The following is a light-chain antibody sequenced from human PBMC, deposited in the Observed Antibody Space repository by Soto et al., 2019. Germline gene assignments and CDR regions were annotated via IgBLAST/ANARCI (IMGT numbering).Light chain of an antibody. V-gene: IGLV1-40*01. J-gene: IGLJ2*01. CDR3: QSYDSSLSGVV. CDR1: SSNIGAGYD. CDR2: GNS. Sequence: QLVLTQPPSVSGAPGQRVTISCTGSSSNIGAGYDVHWYQRLPGTAPKLLIYGNSNRPSGVPDRFSGSKSGTSASLAITGLQAEDEADYYCQSYDSSLSGVVFGGGTKVTVL.